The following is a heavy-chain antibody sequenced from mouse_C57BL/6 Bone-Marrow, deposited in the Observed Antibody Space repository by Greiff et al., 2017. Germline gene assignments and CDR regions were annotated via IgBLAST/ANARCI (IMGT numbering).Heavy chain of an antibody. D-gene: IGHD1-1*01. CDR3: SRSDYYGSNFDV. J-gene: IGHJ1*03. Sequence: EVQLQESGAELVKPGASVKLSCTASGFNFTDYYMHWVKQRTEQGLEWIGRIDPADGDTKYAPKFQGKATITADTSSNTAYLQLSSLTSEDTAVYYCSRSDYYGSNFDVWGTGTTVTVSS. CDR2: IDPADGDT. CDR1: GFNFTDYY. V-gene: IGHV14-2*01.